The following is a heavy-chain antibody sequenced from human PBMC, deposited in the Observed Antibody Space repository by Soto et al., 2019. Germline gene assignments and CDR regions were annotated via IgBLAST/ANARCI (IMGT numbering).Heavy chain of an antibody. J-gene: IGHJ4*02. CDR1: GFTFSSYS. CDR2: ISSSSSTI. V-gene: IGHV3-48*02. Sequence: EVQLVESGGGLVQPGGSLRLSCAASGFTFSSYSMNWVRQAPGKGLEWVSYISSSSSTIYYADSVKGRFTISRDNAKNALYLQMTSLRDEDTAVYYCARARGGDSARSWGFDYWGQGTLVTVSS. CDR3: ARARGGDSARSWGFDY. D-gene: IGHD2-21*02.